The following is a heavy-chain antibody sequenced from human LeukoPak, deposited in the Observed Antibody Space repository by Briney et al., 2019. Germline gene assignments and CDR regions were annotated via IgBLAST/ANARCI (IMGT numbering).Heavy chain of an antibody. Sequence: SVKVSCKASGGTFSSYAISWVRQAPGQGLEWMGRIIPILGIANYAQKFQGRVTITADKSTSTAYMELSSLRSEDTAVYYCARVGSRTMVRGVTEYYYGMDVWGQGTTVTVSS. CDR2: IIPILGIA. CDR1: GGTFSSYA. V-gene: IGHV1-69*04. J-gene: IGHJ6*02. CDR3: ARVGSRTMVRGVTEYYYGMDV. D-gene: IGHD3-10*01.